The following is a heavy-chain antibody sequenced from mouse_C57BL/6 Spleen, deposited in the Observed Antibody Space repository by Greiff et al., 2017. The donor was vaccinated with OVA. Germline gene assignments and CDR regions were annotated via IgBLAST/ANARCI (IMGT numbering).Heavy chain of an antibody. D-gene: IGHD3-3*01. CDR1: GYAFSSSW. CDR2: IYPGDGDT. CDR3: ARRDVGYAMDY. Sequence: QVQLKESGPELVKPGASVKISCKASGYAFSSSWMNWVKQRPGKGLEWIGRIYPGDGDTNYNGKFKGKATLTADKSSSTAYMQLSSLTSEDSAVYFCARRDVGYAMDYWGQGTSVTVSS. J-gene: IGHJ4*01. V-gene: IGHV1-82*01.